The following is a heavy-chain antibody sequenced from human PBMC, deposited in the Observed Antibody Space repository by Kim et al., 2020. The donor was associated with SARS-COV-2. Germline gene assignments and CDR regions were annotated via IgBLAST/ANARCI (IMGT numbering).Heavy chain of an antibody. Sequence: GGSLRLSCAASGFTFSDYYMSWIRQAPGKGLEWVSYNSRSSSYTNYADSVKGRFAISRDNAMKTLFLQMNSLSAEDTAVYYCARAGFGVGVFHFDAWGPG. CDR1: GFTFSDYY. CDR3: ARAGFGVGVFHFDA. J-gene: IGHJ4*02. V-gene: IGHV3-11*05. CDR2: NSRSSSYT. D-gene: IGHD3-3*01.